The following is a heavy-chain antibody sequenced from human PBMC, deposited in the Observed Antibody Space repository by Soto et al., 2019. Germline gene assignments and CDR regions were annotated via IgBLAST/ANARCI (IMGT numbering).Heavy chain of an antibody. CDR3: EKGILGRAAAGTDY. Sequence: QVQLVESGGGVVQPGRSLRLSCAASGFTFSSYGMHWVRQAPGKGLEWVAVISYDGSNKYYADSVKGRFTIPRDNSKNTRYLQMNRMRAEDTAVYYCEKGILGRAAAGTDYWGQGTLVTVSS. CDR2: ISYDGSNK. D-gene: IGHD6-13*01. J-gene: IGHJ4*02. CDR1: GFTFSSYG. V-gene: IGHV3-30*18.